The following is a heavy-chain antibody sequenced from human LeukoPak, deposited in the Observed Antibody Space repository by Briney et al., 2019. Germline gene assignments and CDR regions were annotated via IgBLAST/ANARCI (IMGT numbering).Heavy chain of an antibody. Sequence: PGGSLRLSCAASGFTFSTYEMNWVRQAPGKGLEWVSYISSSGSTIYYADSVKGRFTISRDNAKNSLYLQMNSLRAEDTAVYYCARDTDRRRSSGWYDAFDIWGQGTMVTVSS. D-gene: IGHD6-19*01. CDR1: GFTFSTYE. CDR2: ISSSGSTI. J-gene: IGHJ3*02. V-gene: IGHV3-48*03. CDR3: ARDTDRRRSSGWYDAFDI.